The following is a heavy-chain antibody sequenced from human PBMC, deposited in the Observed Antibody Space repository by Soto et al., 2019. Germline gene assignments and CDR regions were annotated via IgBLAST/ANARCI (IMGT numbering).Heavy chain of an antibody. D-gene: IGHD2-2*01. CDR3: TTEVVVPGIDY. CDR2: IKSKTDGGTT. V-gene: IGHV3-15*01. CDR1: GFTFSNAW. J-gene: IGHJ4*02. Sequence: SLRLSCAASGFTFSNAWMSWVRQAPGKGLEWVGRIKSKTDGGTTDYAAPVKGRFTIPRDDSKNTLYPQMNSLKTEDTAVYYCTTEVVVPGIDYWGQGTLVTVSS.